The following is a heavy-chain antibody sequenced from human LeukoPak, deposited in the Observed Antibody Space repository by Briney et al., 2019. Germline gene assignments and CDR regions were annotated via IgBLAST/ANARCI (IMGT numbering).Heavy chain of an antibody. Sequence: SQTLSLTCAISGDSVSSKSAAWNWFRQSPSRGLEWLGRTYYRSKWYNDYAVSVKSRMTINSDTSKNQFSLQLNSVTPEDTAVYYCARAGVPPYIWFDPWGQGTLVTVSS. V-gene: IGHV6-1*01. CDR3: ARAGVPPYIWFDP. CDR1: GDSVSSKSAA. J-gene: IGHJ5*02. CDR2: TYYRSKWYN. D-gene: IGHD3-16*01.